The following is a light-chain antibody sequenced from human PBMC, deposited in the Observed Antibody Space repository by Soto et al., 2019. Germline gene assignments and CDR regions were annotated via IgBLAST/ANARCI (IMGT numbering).Light chain of an antibody. V-gene: IGKV1-39*01. CDR3: QQPASTPYT. CDR1: QSINTY. J-gene: IGKJ2*01. CDR2: AAS. Sequence: DTQMTQSPSSLSASVGDRVTITCRASQSINTYLNWYQQKPGEAPNLLIYAASSLQSGVPPRFSDRGSEPHFTLTIHSLKPEDFATYYCQQPASTPYTFGQGT.